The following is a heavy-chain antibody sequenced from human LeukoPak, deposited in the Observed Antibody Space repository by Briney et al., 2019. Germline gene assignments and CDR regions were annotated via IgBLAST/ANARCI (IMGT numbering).Heavy chain of an antibody. CDR1: GGSISSYY. CDR2: IYYSGST. V-gene: IGHV4-59*01. D-gene: IGHD5-12*01. CDR3: ARDGGATIRGDYLDY. Sequence: SETLSLTCTVSGGSISSYYWSWIRQPPGKGLEWIGYIYYSGSTNYNPSLKSRVTISVDTSKNQFSLKLSSVTAADTAVYYCARDGGATIRGDYLDYWGQGTLVTVSS. J-gene: IGHJ4*02.